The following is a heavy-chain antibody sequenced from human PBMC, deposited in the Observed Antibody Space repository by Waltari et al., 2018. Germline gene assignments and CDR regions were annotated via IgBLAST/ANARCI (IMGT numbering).Heavy chain of an antibody. Sequence: EVQLVESGGDSVQLGGSLRRSCAVSGFTFISYWMHWVPTDPGKGLVWVSRINRDGSTTTYADSVKGRFTISRDNAKNTLYLQMNSLRAEDTAVYYCAREIAVTGQYYFDYWGQGTLVTVSS. CDR1: GFTFISYW. V-gene: IGHV3-74*01. D-gene: IGHD6-13*01. CDR3: AREIAVTGQYYFDY. CDR2: INRDGSTT. J-gene: IGHJ4*02.